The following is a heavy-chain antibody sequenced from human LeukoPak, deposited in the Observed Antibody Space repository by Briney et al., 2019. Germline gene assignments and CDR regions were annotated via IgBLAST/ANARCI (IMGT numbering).Heavy chain of an antibody. CDR1: GYTFTGYY. CDR3: ATFEGRYYYGSGSYKAFDI. J-gene: IGHJ3*02. CDR2: IIPIFGTA. Sequence: SVKVSCKASGYTFTGYYMHWVRQAPGQGLEWMGGIIPIFGTANYAQKFQGRVTITTDESTSTAYMELSSLRSEDTAVYYCATFEGRYYYGSGSYKAFDIWGQGTMVTVSS. V-gene: IGHV1-69*05. D-gene: IGHD3-10*01.